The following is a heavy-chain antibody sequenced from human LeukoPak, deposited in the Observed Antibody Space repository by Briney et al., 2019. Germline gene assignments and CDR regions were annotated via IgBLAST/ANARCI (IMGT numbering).Heavy chain of an antibody. CDR1: GGSISSGPYL. V-gene: IGHV4-61*01. Sequence: PSETLSLTCSVSGGSISSGPYLWSWIRQSPGQGLEWIGYIFFSGSTNYNPSLQSRVTISVDTSKNQFSLKLRFVTAADTAVYYCARAPGGGNWFDPWGQGTLVTVSS. CDR3: ARAPGGGNWFDP. D-gene: IGHD3-10*01. CDR2: IFFSGST. J-gene: IGHJ5*02.